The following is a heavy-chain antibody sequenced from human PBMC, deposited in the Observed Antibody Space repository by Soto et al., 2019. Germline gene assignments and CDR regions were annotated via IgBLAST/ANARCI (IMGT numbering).Heavy chain of an antibody. J-gene: IGHJ4*02. CDR2: ISGSGGST. D-gene: IGHD6-19*01. Sequence: GSLILSCAASGFTFSSYAMSWVRQAPGKGLEWVSAISGSGGSTYYADSVKGRFTISRDNSKNTLHLQMNSLRAEDTAVYYCAKMEYISDRLFDYWGQGTLVTVSS. V-gene: IGHV3-23*01. CDR1: GFTFSSYA. CDR3: AKMEYISDRLFDY.